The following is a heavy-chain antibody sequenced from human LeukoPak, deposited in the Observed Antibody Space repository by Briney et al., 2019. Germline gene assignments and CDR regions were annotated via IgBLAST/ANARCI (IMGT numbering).Heavy chain of an antibody. J-gene: IGHJ6*04. V-gene: IGHV3-66*01. CDR2: IYSGECT. Sequence: GRSRRLSCAASGFTVSINYMSWVRQAPGKGLEWVSVIYSGECTYYADSEKGRFTISTYNSKNTLYLQMNSLTAEDTAVYYCARGHSGSRHYYYYSLDVRGEGTTVTVSS. CDR3: ARGHSGSRHYYYYSLDV. D-gene: IGHD1-26*01. CDR1: GFTVSINY.